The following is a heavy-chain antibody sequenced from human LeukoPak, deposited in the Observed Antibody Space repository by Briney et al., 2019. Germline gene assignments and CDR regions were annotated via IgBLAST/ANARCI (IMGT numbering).Heavy chain of an antibody. CDR2: IHPGTGDT. J-gene: IGHJ6*02. CDR3: ARDQVPSFYDYYYGMDV. CDR1: GHTFTVYY. V-gene: IGHV1-2*02. Sequence: GASVKVSCKASGHTFTVYYIHWVRQAPGQGLEWMGWIHPGTGDTNYAQRFQGRVTVTRDTSITTAYMELSSLKSDDTAVYYCARDQVPSFYDYYYGMDVWGQGTTVTVSS.